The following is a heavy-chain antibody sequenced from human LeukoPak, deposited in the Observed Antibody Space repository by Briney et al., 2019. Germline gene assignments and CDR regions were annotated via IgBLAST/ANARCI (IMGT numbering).Heavy chain of an antibody. Sequence: ASVKVSCKAPGYTFTGYYMHWVRRAPGQGLEWIGWIDPNSGGTNYAQKFQGRVTMTRDTSISTAYMELSRLTSDDTAVYYCARVLRGSSFDYWGQGTLVTVSS. D-gene: IGHD1-26*01. J-gene: IGHJ4*02. CDR3: ARVLRGSSFDY. CDR2: IDPNSGGT. V-gene: IGHV1-2*02. CDR1: GYTFTGYY.